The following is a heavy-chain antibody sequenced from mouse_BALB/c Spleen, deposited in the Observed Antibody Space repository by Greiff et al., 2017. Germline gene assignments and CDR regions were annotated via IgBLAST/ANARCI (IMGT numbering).Heavy chain of an antibody. Sequence: EVHLVESGPGLVKPSQSLSLTCTVTGYSITSDYAWNWIRQFPGNKLEWMGYISYSGSTSYNPSLKSRISITRDTSKNQFFLQLNSVTTEDTATYYCARMRYYAMDYWGQGTSVTVSS. CDR3: ARMRYYAMDY. J-gene: IGHJ4*01. CDR2: ISYSGST. V-gene: IGHV3-2*02. CDR1: GYSITSDYA.